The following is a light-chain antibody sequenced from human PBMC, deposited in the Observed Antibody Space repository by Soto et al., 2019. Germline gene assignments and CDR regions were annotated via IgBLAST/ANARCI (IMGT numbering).Light chain of an antibody. CDR3: QQYDTLPT. CDR1: QSVRSSY. J-gene: IGKJ1*01. Sequence: EILLTQSPCTLSSSPGERATLSCRASQSVRSSYLAWYQQKPGQAPRLLIQGASTRATGIPDRFSGSESGTDFTITISRLAQEDLAVYYCQQYDTLPTFGQGTKVDIK. V-gene: IGKV3-20*01. CDR2: GAS.